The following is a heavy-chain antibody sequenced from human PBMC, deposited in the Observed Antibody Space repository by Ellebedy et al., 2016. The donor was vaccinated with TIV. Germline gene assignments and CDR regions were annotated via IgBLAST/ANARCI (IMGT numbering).Heavy chain of an antibody. J-gene: IGHJ4*02. CDR1: GFTFSSYA. CDR3: AKGSPRIAAAGTDY. V-gene: IGHV3-23*01. Sequence: GESLKISCAASGFTFSSYAMSWVRQAPGKGLEWVSAISGSGGSTYYADSVKGRFTISRDNSKNTLYLQMNSLRAEDTAVYYCAKGSPRIAAAGTDYWGQGTLVTVSS. CDR2: ISGSGGST. D-gene: IGHD6-13*01.